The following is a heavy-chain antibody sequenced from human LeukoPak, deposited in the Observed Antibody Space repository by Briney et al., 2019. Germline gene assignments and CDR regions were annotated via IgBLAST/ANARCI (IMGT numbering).Heavy chain of an antibody. D-gene: IGHD5-24*01. CDR2: ISGGGEFT. J-gene: IGHJ4*02. V-gene: IGHV3-48*03. Sequence: PGGSLRLSCAASGFTFRSYEMNWVRHAPGRGLEWVAHISGGGEFTVYPDAVKGRFTISRDNAKNSLYLQMNSLRVKDTGVYYCARRSGRRYEYWGQGVLVTVSP. CDR1: GFTFRSYE. CDR3: ARRSGRRYEY.